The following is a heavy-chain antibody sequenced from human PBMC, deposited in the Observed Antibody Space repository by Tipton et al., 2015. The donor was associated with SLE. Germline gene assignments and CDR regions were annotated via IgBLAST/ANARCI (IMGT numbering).Heavy chain of an antibody. Sequence: SLRLSCAASGFTFSSYEMNWVRQAPGKGLEWIGEIDHSGRTKYNEDSVKGRFTISRDNSKNTLYLQMNSLRPEDTAVYYCAKDLEYGYGFPYWNFDLWGRGSLVTVSP. CDR2: IDHSGRTK. V-gene: IGHV3-30*18. J-gene: IGHJ2*01. CDR3: AKDLEYGYGFPYWNFDL. D-gene: IGHD2-2*03. CDR1: GFTFSSYE.